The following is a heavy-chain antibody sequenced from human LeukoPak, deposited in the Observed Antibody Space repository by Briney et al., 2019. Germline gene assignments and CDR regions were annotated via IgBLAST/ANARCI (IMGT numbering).Heavy chain of an antibody. CDR3: ARRVAGSYHDAFDI. CDR1: GYSFTSYW. V-gene: IGHV5-51*01. Sequence: GESLKISCTGSGYSFTSYWIGWVRQMPGKGLEWMGIIYPGDSDTRYSPSFQGQVTISADKSISTAYLQWSSLRASDTTMYYCARRVAGSYHDAFDIWGQGTMVTVSS. D-gene: IGHD1-26*01. CDR2: IYPGDSDT. J-gene: IGHJ3*02.